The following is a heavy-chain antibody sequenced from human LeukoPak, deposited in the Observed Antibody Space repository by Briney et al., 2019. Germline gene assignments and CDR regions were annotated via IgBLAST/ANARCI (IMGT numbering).Heavy chain of an antibody. CDR1: GFTFSSYG. J-gene: IGHJ4*02. V-gene: IGHV3-33*01. CDR2: IWYGGSNN. CDR3: AIAVAVAGPIDY. D-gene: IGHD6-19*01. Sequence: GGSLRLSCAASGFTFSSYGMHWVRQAPGKGLEWVAVIWYGGSNNYYADSVKGRFTISRDNSKNTLYLQMNSLRAEDTAVYYCAIAVAVAGPIDYWGQGTLVTVSS.